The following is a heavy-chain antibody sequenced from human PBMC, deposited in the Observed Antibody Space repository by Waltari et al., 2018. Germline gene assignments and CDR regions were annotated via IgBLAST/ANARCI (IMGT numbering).Heavy chain of an antibody. Sequence: EVQLVESGGGLVKPGGSLRLSCAASGFTFRSYSMNWVRKAPGKGLEWVSSISSSSSYIYYADSVKGRFTISRDNAKNSLYLQMNSLRAEDTAVYYCARGTLAASDYWGQGTLVTVSS. CDR3: ARGTLAASDY. J-gene: IGHJ4*02. D-gene: IGHD6-6*01. V-gene: IGHV3-21*01. CDR1: GFTFRSYS. CDR2: ISSSSSYI.